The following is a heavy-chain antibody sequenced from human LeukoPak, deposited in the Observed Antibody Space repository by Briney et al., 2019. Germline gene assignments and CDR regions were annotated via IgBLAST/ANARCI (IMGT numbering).Heavy chain of an antibody. V-gene: IGHV6-1*01. J-gene: IGHJ3*02. Sequence: SQTLSLTCAISGDSFSSSSAAWNWIRQSPSRGLEWLGRTYYRSKWYNDYAVSVKSRITINPDTSKNQFSLQLNSVTPEDTAVYYCAREYNWNDFGHDAFDIWGQGTMVTVSS. CDR2: TYYRSKWYN. CDR1: GDSFSSSSAA. CDR3: AREYNWNDFGHDAFDI. D-gene: IGHD1-1*01.